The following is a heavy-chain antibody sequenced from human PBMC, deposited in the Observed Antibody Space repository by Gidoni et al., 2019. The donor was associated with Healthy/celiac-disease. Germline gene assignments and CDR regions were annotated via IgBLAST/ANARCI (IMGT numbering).Heavy chain of an antibody. V-gene: IGHV4-34*01. CDR3: AREKSAKYYDILTGYPRGYYYYGMDV. J-gene: IGHJ6*02. CDR1: GGSFSGYY. CDR2: INHSGST. Sequence: QVQLQQWGAGLLKPSETLSLTCAVYGGSFSGYYWSWIRQPPGKGLEWIGEINHSGSTNYNPSLKSRVTISVDTSKNQFSLKLSSVTAADTAVYYCAREKSAKYYDILTGYPRGYYYYGMDVWGQGTTVTVSS. D-gene: IGHD3-9*01.